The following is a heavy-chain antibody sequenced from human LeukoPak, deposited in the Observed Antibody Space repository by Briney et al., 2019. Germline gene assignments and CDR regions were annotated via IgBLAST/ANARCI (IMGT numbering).Heavy chain of an antibody. D-gene: IGHD3-3*01. V-gene: IGHV3-21*01. Sequence: GGSLRLSCAASGFTFSSYGMSWVRQAPGKGLEWVSSISSSSSYIYYADSVKGRFTISRDNAKNSLYLQMSSLRAEDTAVYYCARDADYDHYYMDVWGKGTTVTISS. CDR1: GFTFSSYG. J-gene: IGHJ6*03. CDR2: ISSSSSYI. CDR3: ARDADYDHYYMDV.